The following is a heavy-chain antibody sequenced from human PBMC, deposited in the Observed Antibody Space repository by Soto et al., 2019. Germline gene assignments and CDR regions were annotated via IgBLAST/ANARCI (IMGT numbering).Heavy chain of an antibody. CDR3: ARGHRRDSNRGQHPPHKKYNWFDP. V-gene: IGHV4-34*01. D-gene: IGHD4-4*01. J-gene: IGHJ5*02. CDR2: INHSGST. Sequence: SETLSLTCAVYGGSFSGYYWSWIRQPPGKGLEWIGEINHSGSTNYNPSLKSRVTISVDTSKNQFSLKLSSVTAADTAVYYCARGHRRDSNRGQHPPHKKYNWFDPWGQGTLVTVSS. CDR1: GGSFSGYY.